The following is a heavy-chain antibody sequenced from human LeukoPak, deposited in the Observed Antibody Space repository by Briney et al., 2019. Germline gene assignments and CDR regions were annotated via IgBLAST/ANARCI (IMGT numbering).Heavy chain of an antibody. CDR1: GYTFSEYY. V-gene: IGHV1-2*02. Sequence: ASVKVSCKPSGYTFSEYYIHWVRQAPGQGLEWMGWINPNSGGTNFAQQFRGRVTLTRDTSISTAYMELSRVRYDDTAMYYCAREAICSSTTCYFDYWGQGTLVTVSS. J-gene: IGHJ4*02. CDR2: INPNSGGT. D-gene: IGHD2-2*01. CDR3: AREAICSSTTCYFDY.